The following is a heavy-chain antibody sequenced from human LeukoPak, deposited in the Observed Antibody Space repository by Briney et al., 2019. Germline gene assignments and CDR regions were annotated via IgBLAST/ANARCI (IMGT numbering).Heavy chain of an antibody. V-gene: IGHV1-2*02. CDR2: INPNSGGT. CDR1: GYTFTSCY. D-gene: IGHD4-17*01. J-gene: IGHJ5*02. Sequence: GASVKVSCKASGYTFTSCYMHWVRQAPGQGLEWMGWINPNSGGTNYAQKFQGRVTMTRDTSISTAYMELSRLRSDDTAVYYCAREMEDDYGDYDWFDPWGQGTLVTVSS. CDR3: AREMEDDYGDYDWFDP.